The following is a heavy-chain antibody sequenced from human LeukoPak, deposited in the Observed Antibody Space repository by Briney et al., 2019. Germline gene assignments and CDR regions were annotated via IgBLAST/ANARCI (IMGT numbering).Heavy chain of an antibody. CDR3: TPHYGDYEGDNWFDP. Sequence: GGSLRLSCVASGFTFGYAWMGWVRQAPGKGLEWVGFTKNKTNRGTTEYAACVKGRSTISRDDSKSIAYLQMNSLKTEDTAVYYYTPHYGDYEGDNWFDPWGQGTLVTVSS. CDR2: TKNKTNRGTT. CDR1: GFTFGYAW. D-gene: IGHD4-17*01. V-gene: IGHV3-22*01. J-gene: IGHJ5*02.